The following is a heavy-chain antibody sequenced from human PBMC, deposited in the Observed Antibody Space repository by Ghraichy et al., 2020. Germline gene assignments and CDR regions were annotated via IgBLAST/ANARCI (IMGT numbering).Heavy chain of an antibody. D-gene: IGHD3-10*01. V-gene: IGHV1-8*01. CDR3: ARGLRVKGSFIYYYYGMDV. J-gene: IGHJ6*02. Sequence: ASVKVSCKASGYTFTSYDINWVRQATGQGLEWMGWMNPNSGNTGYAQKFQGRVTMTRNTSISTAYMELSSLRSEDTAVYYCARGLRVKGSFIYYYYGMDVWGQGTTVTVSS. CDR2: MNPNSGNT. CDR1: GYTFTSYD.